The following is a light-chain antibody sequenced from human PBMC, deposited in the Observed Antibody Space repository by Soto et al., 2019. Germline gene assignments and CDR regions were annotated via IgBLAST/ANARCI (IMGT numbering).Light chain of an antibody. Sequence: QSVLAQPPSASGTPGQRVTISCSGSTSNVGSNLASWYQQLPGSAPKLLIYNDYERPSGVPDRFSGSKSGTSASLGISGLRSEDEADYFCGVWDDSLSGVVFGGGTKLTVL. CDR1: TSNVGSNL. J-gene: IGLJ2*01. V-gene: IGLV1-47*02. CDR2: NDY. CDR3: GVWDDSLSGVV.